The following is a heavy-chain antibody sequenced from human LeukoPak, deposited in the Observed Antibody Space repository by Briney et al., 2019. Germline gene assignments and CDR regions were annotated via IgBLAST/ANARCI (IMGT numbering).Heavy chain of an antibody. CDR3: ARVGYGSGSYNAFDI. V-gene: IGHV4-39*07. D-gene: IGHD3-10*01. CDR1: GGSISSSSYY. J-gene: IGHJ3*02. CDR2: IYYSGRT. Sequence: SETLSLTCTVSGGSISSSSYYWGWIRQPPGKGLEWIGSIYYSGRTYYNPSLKSRVTISVDTSKNQFSLKLSSVTAADTAVYYCARVGYGSGSYNAFDIWGQGTMVTVSS.